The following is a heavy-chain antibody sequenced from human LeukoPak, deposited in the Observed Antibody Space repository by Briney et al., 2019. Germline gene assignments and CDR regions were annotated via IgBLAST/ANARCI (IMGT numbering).Heavy chain of an antibody. D-gene: IGHD2-8*01. J-gene: IGHJ6*03. CDR3: ARLAFCTNAVCFSNYYYSMDV. Sequence: GESLKISXKGSGYSFTSYWIGWVRQMPGKGLEWMGIIYPDDSDTKYSPSFQGQVTISADKSISTAYLQWSSLKASDTAMYHCARLAFCTNAVCFSNYYYSMDVWGRGTTVTVSS. V-gene: IGHV5-51*03. CDR2: IYPDDSDT. CDR1: GYSFTSYW.